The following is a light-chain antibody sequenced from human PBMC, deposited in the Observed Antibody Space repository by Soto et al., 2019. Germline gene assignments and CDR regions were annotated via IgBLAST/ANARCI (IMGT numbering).Light chain of an antibody. CDR1: QAIITY. CDR2: DVS. J-gene: IGKJ4*01. V-gene: IGKV1-33*01. Sequence: DIQLTQSPSSLSASVGDRVTITCQASQAIITYLNWFQQKPGKAPKLLIYDVSHLETGAPSRFSGSGSGTAFTFTISSLQPEDIGTYFCQQYDNLPLTFGGGTKVEV. CDR3: QQYDNLPLT.